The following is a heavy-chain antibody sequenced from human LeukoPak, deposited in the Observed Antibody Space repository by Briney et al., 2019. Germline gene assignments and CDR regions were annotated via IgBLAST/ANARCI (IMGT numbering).Heavy chain of an antibody. CDR2: IYYSRST. D-gene: IGHD6-13*01. V-gene: IGHV4-39*02. Sequence: SEPLSLTCTVSGASISSSSYYWAWIRQPPGKWLEWIVSIYYSRSTYYNPSLKSRATMSVDPSKNQFSLKLSSVTAADTAVYYWARDPRGGQQLVFDYWGQGPLVTVSS. CDR3: ARDPRGGQQLVFDY. J-gene: IGHJ4*02. CDR1: GASISSSSYY.